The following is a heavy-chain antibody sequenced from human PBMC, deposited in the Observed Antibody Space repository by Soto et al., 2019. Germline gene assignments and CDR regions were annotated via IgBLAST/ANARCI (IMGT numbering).Heavy chain of an antibody. J-gene: IGHJ4*02. Sequence: QIHLVQSGGEVKKPGASVKVSCKTSGYTFTTYGISWVRQAPGQGLEWMGWITPFNYNTNYAQNLQGRVTMTTDTSTNTAYLELRSVPSDDTAVYYCARTDKGDYVTPLDNWGQGTLVSVSS. CDR2: ITPFNYNT. D-gene: IGHD4-17*01. V-gene: IGHV1-18*01. CDR3: ARTDKGDYVTPLDN. CDR1: GYTFTTYG.